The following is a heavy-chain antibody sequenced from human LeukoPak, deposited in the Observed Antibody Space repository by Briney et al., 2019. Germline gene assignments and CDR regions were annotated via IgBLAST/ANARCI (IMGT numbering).Heavy chain of an antibody. CDR2: ISGGGGST. Sequence: GGSLRLSCAASGFTFSSYAMSWVRQAPGKGLEWVSTISGGGGSTHYADSVKGRLTIFRDNSKNTLYLQMNSLRAEDTAVYYCAKVNGPGDYWGQGTLVTVSS. CDR1: GFTFSSYA. CDR3: AKVNGPGDY. V-gene: IGHV3-23*01. D-gene: IGHD2-8*01. J-gene: IGHJ4*02.